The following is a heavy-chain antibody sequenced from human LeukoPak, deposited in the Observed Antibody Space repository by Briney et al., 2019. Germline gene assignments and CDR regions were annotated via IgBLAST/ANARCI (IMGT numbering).Heavy chain of an antibody. D-gene: IGHD3-16*02. Sequence: GESLKISCKGSGYSFTSYWIGWVRQMPGKGLEWMGIIYPGDSDTRYSPSFQGQVTISADKSISTAYLQWSSLKASDTAMYYCARLNIGLGGLSLPFYWGQGTLVTVSS. J-gene: IGHJ4*02. V-gene: IGHV5-51*01. CDR2: IYPGDSDT. CDR1: GYSFTSYW. CDR3: ARLNIGLGGLSLPFY.